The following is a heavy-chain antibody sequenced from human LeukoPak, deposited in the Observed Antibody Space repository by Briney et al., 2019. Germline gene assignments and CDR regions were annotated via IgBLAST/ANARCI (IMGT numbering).Heavy chain of an antibody. CDR3: ARADIVGTILTDAFHI. J-gene: IGHJ3*02. V-gene: IGHV1-2*02. CDR1: GYTFTDSY. CDR2: INPNSGGT. Sequence: ASVKVSCKASGYTFTDSYVHWVRQAPGQVLEWMGWINPNSGGTNYAQKFQGRVTMTRDTSISTAYMDLSRLRSDDTAVYYCARADIVGTILTDAFHIWGQGTRVTVSS. D-gene: IGHD5-12*01.